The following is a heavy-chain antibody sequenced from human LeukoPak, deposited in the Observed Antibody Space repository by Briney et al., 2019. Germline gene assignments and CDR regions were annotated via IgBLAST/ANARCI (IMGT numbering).Heavy chain of an antibody. D-gene: IGHD3-22*01. CDR1: GYIFTNYG. Sequence: GASVKVSCKASGYIFTNYGINWVRQAPGQGLEWMGWISAYNGNTNYAQKVQGRVTMTTDTSTYTAYMELRSLRSDDTAMYYCARQHYYDSSGYQPPPPTAFDIWGQGTMVTVSS. CDR3: ARQHYYDSSGYQPPPPTAFDI. J-gene: IGHJ3*02. V-gene: IGHV1-18*01. CDR2: ISAYNGNT.